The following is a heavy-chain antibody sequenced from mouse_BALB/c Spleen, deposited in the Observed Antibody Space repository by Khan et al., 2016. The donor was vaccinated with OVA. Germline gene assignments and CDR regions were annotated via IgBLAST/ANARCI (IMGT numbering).Heavy chain of an antibody. J-gene: IGHJ3*01. D-gene: IGHD1-1*02. CDR2: INPSNGGT. Sequence: VQLQESGAELVKPGASVRLSCKASGYTFTSYYLYWVKQRPGQGLEWIGDINPSNGGTNYNENFKTKATLTVDKSSSTAYMQLSSLTSEDSAVYYCTRAGYGAFAYWGQGTLVTVSA. V-gene: IGHV1S81*02. CDR1: GYTFTSYY. CDR3: TRAGYGAFAY.